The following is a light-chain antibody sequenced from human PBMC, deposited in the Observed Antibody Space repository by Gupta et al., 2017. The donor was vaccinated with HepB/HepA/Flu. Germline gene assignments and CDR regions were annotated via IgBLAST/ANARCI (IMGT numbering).Light chain of an antibody. V-gene: IGKV4-1*01. CDR3: LQDDSSPSS. CDR2: WVS. Sequence: DIVMTPSPDSLAVSLGERATINCKSSQSLLNRSNKRNYLAWYQRKPGQPPKLLIYWVSIRYSEVPDRFSGSGSGTDFTLTISRLQSEDVAVYYCLQDDSSPSSLGQATRLEMK. CDR1: QSLLNRSNKRNY. J-gene: IGKJ2*04.